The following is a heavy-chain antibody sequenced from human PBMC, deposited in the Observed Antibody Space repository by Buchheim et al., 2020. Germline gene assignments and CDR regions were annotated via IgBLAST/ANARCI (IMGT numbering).Heavy chain of an antibody. Sequence: EVQLVESGGGLVQPGGSLRLSCAASGFTFSSYWMNWVRQAPGKGLEWVANIKQDGSEKYYVDSVKGRFTISRDNAKNSLYLHMNSLRADDTAVYYCTTRGTYYDILTGYYYFDYWGQGTL. CDR3: TTRGTYYDILTGYYYFDY. D-gene: IGHD3-9*01. CDR2: IKQDGSEK. V-gene: IGHV3-7*01. CDR1: GFTFSSYW. J-gene: IGHJ4*02.